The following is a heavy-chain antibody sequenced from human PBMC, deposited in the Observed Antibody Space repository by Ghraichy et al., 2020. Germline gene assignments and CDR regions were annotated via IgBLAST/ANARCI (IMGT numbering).Heavy chain of an antibody. J-gene: IGHJ2*01. CDR1: GGSVSTYY. V-gene: IGHV4-59*02. Sequence: SETLPLTCTVSGGSVSTYYWSWIRQPPGKGLELIGYIFYSGSTNYSPSLKSRVTISLDTSKNQFSLKVTSVTAADTAVYYCARTIQGWYFDLWGRGTLVTVSS. CDR3: ARTIQGWYFDL. CDR2: IFYSGST.